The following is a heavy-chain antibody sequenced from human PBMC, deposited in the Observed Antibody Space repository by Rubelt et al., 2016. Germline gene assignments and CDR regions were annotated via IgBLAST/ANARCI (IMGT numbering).Heavy chain of an antibody. Sequence: EVQLVESGGGLVQPGGSLRLSCAASGFTFSEFWMHWVRQAPGKGLVWVSRISSDGISTGYADSVKGRFTISRDNAKNTLFLQMDSLGDDEPAVYYWGRDGAASASDHWGQGILVTVSS. CDR3: GRDGAASASDH. V-gene: IGHV3-74*01. CDR1: GFTFSEFW. CDR2: ISSDGIST. D-gene: IGHD6-13*01. J-gene: IGHJ4*02.